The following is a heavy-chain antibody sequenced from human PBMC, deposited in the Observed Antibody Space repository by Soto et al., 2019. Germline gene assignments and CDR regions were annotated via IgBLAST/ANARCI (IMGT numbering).Heavy chain of an antibody. CDR2: IYTSGGT. D-gene: IGHD3-16*01. J-gene: IGHJ6*02. Sequence: PSETLSLTCTVSGGSISSYYWSWIRQPAGKGLEWIGRIYTSGGTNYNPSLKSRVTMSVDTSKNQFSLKLSSVTAADTAVYYCARAGDPVLHYYYYGMDVWGQGTRVTVSS. V-gene: IGHV4-4*07. CDR3: ARAGDPVLHYYYYGMDV. CDR1: GGSISSYY.